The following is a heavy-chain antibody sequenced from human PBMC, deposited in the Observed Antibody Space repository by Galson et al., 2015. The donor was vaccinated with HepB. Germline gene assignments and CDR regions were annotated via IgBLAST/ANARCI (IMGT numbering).Heavy chain of an antibody. CDR2: IIPIFGTA. V-gene: IGHV1-69*13. CDR3: AAAPYIAVARYYYYYGMDV. J-gene: IGHJ6*02. CDR1: GGTFSSYA. D-gene: IGHD6-19*01. Sequence: SVKVSCKASGGTFSSYAISWVRQAPGQGLEWMGGIIPIFGTANYAQKFQGRVTITADESTSTAYMELSSLRSEDTAVYYCAAAPYIAVARYYYYYGMDVWGQGTTVTVSS.